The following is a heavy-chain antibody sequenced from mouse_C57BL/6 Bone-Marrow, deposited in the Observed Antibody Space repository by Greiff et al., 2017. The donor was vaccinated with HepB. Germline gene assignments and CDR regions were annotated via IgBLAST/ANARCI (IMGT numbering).Heavy chain of an antibody. Sequence: QVQLMESGAELARPGASVKLSCKASGYTFTSYGISWVKQRTGQGLEWIGEIYPRSGNTYYNEKFKGKATLTADKSSSTAYMELRSLTSEDSAVYFCARSLGRGYYAMDYWGQGTSVTVSS. CDR1: GYTFTSYG. CDR2: IYPRSGNT. V-gene: IGHV1-81*01. CDR3: ARSLGRGYYAMDY. D-gene: IGHD4-1*01. J-gene: IGHJ4*01.